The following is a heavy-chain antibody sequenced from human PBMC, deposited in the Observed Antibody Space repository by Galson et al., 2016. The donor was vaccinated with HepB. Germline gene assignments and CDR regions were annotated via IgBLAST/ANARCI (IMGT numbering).Heavy chain of an antibody. D-gene: IGHD1-26*01. CDR1: GYTFTTCA. Sequence: SVKVSCKASGYTFTTCAMHWVRQAPGQRLEWMGWINTGNGNTKYSQKFQGRVTISRDTSASTAYMELRSLRSEDTAVYYCARDSGSPNWFDPWGQGTLVTVSS. CDR3: ARDSGSPNWFDP. CDR2: INTGNGNT. J-gene: IGHJ5*02. V-gene: IGHV1-3*04.